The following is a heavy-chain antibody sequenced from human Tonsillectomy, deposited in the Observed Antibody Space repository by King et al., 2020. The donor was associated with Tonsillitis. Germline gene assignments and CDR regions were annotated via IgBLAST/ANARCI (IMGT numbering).Heavy chain of an antibody. CDR1: GGSISSYY. CDR3: ARRPWLGTSGAFDI. CDR2: IYYSGST. Sequence: VQLQESGPGLVKPSETLSLTCTVSGGSISSYYWSWIRQPPGKGLEWIGYIYYSGSTNYNPSLKSRVTISVDTSKNQFSLKLSSVTAADTAVYYCARRPWLGTSGAFDIWGQGTMVTVSS. J-gene: IGHJ3*02. D-gene: IGHD6-19*01. V-gene: IGHV4-59*01.